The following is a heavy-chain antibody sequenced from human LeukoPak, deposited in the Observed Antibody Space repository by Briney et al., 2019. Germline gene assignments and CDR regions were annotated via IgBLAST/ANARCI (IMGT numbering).Heavy chain of an antibody. CDR2: IIPIFGTA. CDR1: GYTFTGYY. V-gene: IGHV1-69*06. Sequence: ASVKVSCKASGYTFTGYYMHWVRQAPGQGLEWMGGIIPIFGTANYAQKFQGRVTITADKSTSTAYMELSSLRSEDTAVYYCARVFSRVDIWGQGTMVTVSS. J-gene: IGHJ3*02. CDR3: ARVFSRVDI.